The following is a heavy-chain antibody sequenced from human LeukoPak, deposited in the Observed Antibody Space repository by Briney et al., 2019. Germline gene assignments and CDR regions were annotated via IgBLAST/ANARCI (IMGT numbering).Heavy chain of an antibody. Sequence: ASVKVFCKASGYTFTSYGISWVRQAPGQGLEWMGWISAYNGNTNYAQKLQGRVTMTTDTSTSTAYMELRSLRSDDTAVYYCARGVRLRYDSSGYDLDYWGQGTLVIVSS. D-gene: IGHD3-22*01. CDR3: ARGVRLRYDSSGYDLDY. V-gene: IGHV1-18*01. CDR1: GYTFTSYG. J-gene: IGHJ4*02. CDR2: ISAYNGNT.